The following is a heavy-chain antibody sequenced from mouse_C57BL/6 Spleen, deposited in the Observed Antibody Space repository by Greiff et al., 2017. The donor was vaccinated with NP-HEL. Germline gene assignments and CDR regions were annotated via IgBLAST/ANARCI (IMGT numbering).Heavy chain of an antibody. V-gene: IGHV1-22*01. CDR3: ARGEAYYGNDYAMDY. D-gene: IGHD2-10*01. CDR1: GYTFTDYN. Sequence: DVQLQESGPELVKPGASVKMSCKASGYTFTDYNMHWVKQSHGKSLEWIGYINPNNGGTSYNQKFKGKATLTVNKSSSTAYMELRSLTSEDSAVYYCARGEAYYGNDYAMDYWGQGTSVTVSS. CDR2: INPNNGGT. J-gene: IGHJ4*01.